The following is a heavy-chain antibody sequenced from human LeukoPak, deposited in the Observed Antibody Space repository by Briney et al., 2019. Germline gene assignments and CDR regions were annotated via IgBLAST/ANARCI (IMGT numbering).Heavy chain of an antibody. CDR2: IYHSGST. CDR1: GGSISSSNW. J-gene: IGHJ3*02. Sequence: SETLSLTCAVSGGSISSSNWWSWVRQPPGKGLEWIGEIYHSGSTNYNPSLKSRVTISVDKSKNQFSLKLSSVTAADTAVYYCARDAGMATMGGAFDIWGQGTMVTVSS. D-gene: IGHD5-24*01. CDR3: ARDAGMATMGGAFDI. V-gene: IGHV4-4*02.